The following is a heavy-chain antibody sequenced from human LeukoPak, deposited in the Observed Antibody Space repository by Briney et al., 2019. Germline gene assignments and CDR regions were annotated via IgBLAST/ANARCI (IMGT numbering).Heavy chain of an antibody. CDR1: GGSFSGYY. Sequence: SETLSLTCAVYGGSFSGYYWSWIRQPPGKGLEWIGEINHSGSTNYNPSLKSRVTISVDTSKNQFSLKLSSVTAADTAVYYCARRGTSIAVAGTPHYYFDYWGQGTLVTVSS. D-gene: IGHD6-19*01. V-gene: IGHV4-34*01. CDR3: ARRGTSIAVAGTPHYYFDY. CDR2: INHSGST. J-gene: IGHJ4*02.